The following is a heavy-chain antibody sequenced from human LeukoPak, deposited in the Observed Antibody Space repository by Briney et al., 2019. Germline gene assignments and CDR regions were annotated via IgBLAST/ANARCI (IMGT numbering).Heavy chain of an antibody. J-gene: IGHJ4*02. Sequence: PSETLSLTCTVSGGSISSSSYYWGWIRQPPGKGLEWIGSIYYSGSTYYNPSLKSRVTISVDTSKNQFSLKLSSVTAADTAVYYCARGSIAVAGYDYWGQGTLVTVPS. D-gene: IGHD6-19*01. V-gene: IGHV4-39*07. CDR1: GGSISSSSYY. CDR2: IYYSGST. CDR3: ARGSIAVAGYDY.